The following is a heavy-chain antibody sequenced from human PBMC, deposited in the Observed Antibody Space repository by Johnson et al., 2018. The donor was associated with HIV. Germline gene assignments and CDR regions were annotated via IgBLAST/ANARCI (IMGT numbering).Heavy chain of an antibody. D-gene: IGHD4-11*01. CDR2: VSYDGRNQ. CDR3: AKETRDSRSAFDI. CDR1: GFTFSSYA. V-gene: IGHV3-30-3*01. Sequence: QVQLVESGGGVVQPGGSLRLSCAASGFTFSSYAMHWVRQAPGTGLEWVALVSYDGRNQYHADSVKGRFTISRDNSKKSVFLQMNNLRPEDTAVYYCAKETRDSRSAFDIWGQGTMVTVSS. J-gene: IGHJ3*02.